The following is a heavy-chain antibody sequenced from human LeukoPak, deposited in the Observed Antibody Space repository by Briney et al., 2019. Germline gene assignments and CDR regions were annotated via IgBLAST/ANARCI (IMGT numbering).Heavy chain of an antibody. D-gene: IGHD3-22*01. CDR2: IYYSGST. V-gene: IGHV4-61*08. CDR1: GGSISSGGYY. Sequence: SETLSLTCTVSGGSISSGGYYWSWIRQPPGKGLEWIGYIYYSGSTNYNPSLKSRVTISVDTSKNQFSLKLSSMTAADTAVYYCARAGTMMVGYFDYWGQGTLVTVSS. J-gene: IGHJ4*02. CDR3: ARAGTMMVGYFDY.